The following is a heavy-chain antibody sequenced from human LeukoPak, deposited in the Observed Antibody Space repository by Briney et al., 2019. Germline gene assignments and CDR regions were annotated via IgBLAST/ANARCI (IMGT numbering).Heavy chain of an antibody. D-gene: IGHD3-10*01. V-gene: IGHV3-23*01. CDR2: LSGSGGST. CDR1: GFTFSSYA. CDR3: AKDLSLLGGSGLSNYFDY. Sequence: QAGGSLRLSCAASGFTFSSYAMSWVRQAPGKGLEWVPTLSGSGGSTYYTDSVKGRFTISRDNSKNTLYLQMNSLRAEDTAVYYCAKDLSLLGGSGLSNYFDYWGQGTLVSVSS. J-gene: IGHJ4*02.